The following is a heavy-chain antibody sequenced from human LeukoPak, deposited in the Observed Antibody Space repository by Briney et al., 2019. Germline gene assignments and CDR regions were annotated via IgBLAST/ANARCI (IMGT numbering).Heavy chain of an antibody. CDR3: ARARDYYDSSSYPNWFDP. V-gene: IGHV4-4*07. CDR1: GGSISSYY. CDR2: IYSSGST. Sequence: PSETLSLTCTVSGGSISSYYWTWIQQPAGKGLEWIGRIYSSGSTNYNPSLKSRVIMSVDKSQNQFSLKLSSVTAADTAVYYCARARDYYDSSSYPNWFDPWGQGTLVTVSS. D-gene: IGHD3-22*01. J-gene: IGHJ5*02.